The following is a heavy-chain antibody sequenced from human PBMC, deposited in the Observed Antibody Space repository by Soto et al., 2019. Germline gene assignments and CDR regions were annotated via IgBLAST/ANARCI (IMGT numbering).Heavy chain of an antibody. CDR2: ISSTTNYI. V-gene: IGHV3-21*01. J-gene: IGHJ4*02. CDR3: ARESEDLTSNFDY. CDR1: GFTFSSYA. Sequence: PGGSLRLSCAASGFTFSSYAMSWVRQAPGKGLEWVSSISSTTNYIYYADSMKGRFTVSRDNAKNSVYLDMNSLSAEDTAVYYCARESEDLTSNFDYWGQGTLVTVSS.